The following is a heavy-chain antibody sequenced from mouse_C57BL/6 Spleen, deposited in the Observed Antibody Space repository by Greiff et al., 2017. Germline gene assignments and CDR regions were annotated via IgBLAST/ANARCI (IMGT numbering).Heavy chain of an antibody. D-gene: IGHD4-1*01. CDR3: AGMGPYYFDY. J-gene: IGHJ2*01. CDR1: GFSLTSYG. CDR2: IWSGGST. Sequence: QVQLQQSGPGLVQPSQSLSITCTVSGFSLTSYGVHWVRQSPGKGLEWLGVIWSGGSTDYNAAFISRLSISNDNSKIQVFFKMNSLQADDTAVYYCAGMGPYYFDYWGQGTTLTVSS. V-gene: IGHV2-2*01.